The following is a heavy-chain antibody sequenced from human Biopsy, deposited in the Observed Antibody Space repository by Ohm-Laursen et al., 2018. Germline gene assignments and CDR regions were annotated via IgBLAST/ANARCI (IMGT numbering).Heavy chain of an antibody. Sequence: SDTLSLTCVVDGGSFSGYDWTWIRQPPGEGLEWVGEFSHTGTTIYNPSLKSRLTISVDKSKNHFSLRLTSVTAADTATYFCARGPYGDNAGAFDVWGQGTVVTVSS. CDR2: FSHTGTT. CDR3: ARGPYGDNAGAFDV. V-gene: IGHV4-34*01. J-gene: IGHJ3*01. CDR1: GGSFSGYD. D-gene: IGHD4/OR15-4a*01.